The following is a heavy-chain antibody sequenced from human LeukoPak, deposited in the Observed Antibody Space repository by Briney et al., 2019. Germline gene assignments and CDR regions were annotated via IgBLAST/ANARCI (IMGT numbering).Heavy chain of an antibody. CDR3: ARGLSFSLYYYGSGNWFDP. D-gene: IGHD3-10*01. CDR1: GYTFTSYG. Sequence: ASVKVSCKASGYTFTSYGISWVRQALGQGLEWMGWISAYNGNTNYAQKLQGRVTMTTDTSTSTAYMELRSLRSDDTAVYYCARGLSFSLYYYGSGNWFDPWGQGTLVTVSS. CDR2: ISAYNGNT. J-gene: IGHJ5*02. V-gene: IGHV1-18*01.